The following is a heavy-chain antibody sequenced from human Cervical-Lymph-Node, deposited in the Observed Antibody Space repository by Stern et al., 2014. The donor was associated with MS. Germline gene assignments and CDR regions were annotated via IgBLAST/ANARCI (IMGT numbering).Heavy chain of an antibody. CDR1: GFTFSAYA. Sequence: VQLVESGGGVVQPGRSLRLSCAASGFTFSAYAMHWVRQAPGKGLEWLASVSADGTVNHYTDAVKGRLTISRDNSKYTLYLEMNSLITEDTAVYYCVKRGGNLLHYLDWWGQGALVTVSS. J-gene: IGHJ4*02. CDR3: VKRGGNLLHYLDW. CDR2: VSADGTVN. D-gene: IGHD4-23*01. V-gene: IGHV3-30*04.